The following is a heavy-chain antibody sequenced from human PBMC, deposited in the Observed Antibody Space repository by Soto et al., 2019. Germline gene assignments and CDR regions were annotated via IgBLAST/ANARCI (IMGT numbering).Heavy chain of an antibody. CDR1: GFTFSSYA. CDR3: AKDMGYSNYFDY. J-gene: IGHJ4*02. CDR2: ISGSGGST. D-gene: IGHD4-4*01. Sequence: EVQLLESGGGLVQPGGSLRLSCAASGFTFSSYAMSWVRQAPGKGLEWVSAISGSGGSTYYADSVKGRFTISRDNSKNTLYLQMNSLRAEDTGVYYCAKDMGYSNYFDYWGQGTLVTVSS. V-gene: IGHV3-23*01.